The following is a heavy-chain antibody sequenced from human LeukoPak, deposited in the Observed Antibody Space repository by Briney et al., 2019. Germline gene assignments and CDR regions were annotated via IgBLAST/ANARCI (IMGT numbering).Heavy chain of an antibody. CDR1: GVTFSSYW. D-gene: IGHD3-3*01. CDR2: INTEGSRT. J-gene: IGHJ3*02. Sequence: PGGSLRLSCAASGVTFSSYWMHWVRQAPGKGLVWVSRINTEGSRTSYADSVRGRVTISRDNAKNTLYLQMNSLRAEDTAVYYCAREGYDFWSGLGRGMGFDIWGQGTMVTVSS. CDR3: AREGYDFWSGLGRGMGFDI. V-gene: IGHV3-74*01.